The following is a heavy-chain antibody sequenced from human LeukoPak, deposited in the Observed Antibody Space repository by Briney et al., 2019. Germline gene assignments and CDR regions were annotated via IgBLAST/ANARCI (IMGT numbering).Heavy chain of an antibody. CDR1: GFTFSSYG. J-gene: IGHJ3*02. CDR2: IRYDGSNK. Sequence: GGSLRLSCAASGFTFSSYGMHWVRQAPGKGLEWVAFIRYDGSNKYYADSVKGRFTISRDNSKNTLYLQTNSLRAEDTAVYYCATHRDDAFDIWGQGTMVTVSS. CDR3: ATHRDDAFDI. V-gene: IGHV3-30*02.